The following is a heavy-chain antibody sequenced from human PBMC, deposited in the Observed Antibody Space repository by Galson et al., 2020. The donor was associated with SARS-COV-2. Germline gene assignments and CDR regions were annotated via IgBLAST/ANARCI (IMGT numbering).Heavy chain of an antibody. CDR2: IDPSDSYT. V-gene: IGHV5-10-1*01. CDR1: GYSFTSYW. Sequence: KIGESLKISCKGSGYSFTSYWISWVRQMPGKGPEWMGRIDPSDSYTNYSPSFQGHVTISADKSISTAYLQWSSLKASDTAMYYCATPRGTYYYDSSGYGPHAFDIWGQGTMVTVSS. J-gene: IGHJ3*02. CDR3: ATPRGTYYYDSSGYGPHAFDI. D-gene: IGHD3-22*01.